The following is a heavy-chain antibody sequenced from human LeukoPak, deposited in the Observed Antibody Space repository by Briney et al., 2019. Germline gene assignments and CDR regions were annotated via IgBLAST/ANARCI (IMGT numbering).Heavy chain of an antibody. CDR1: GFTVSSTY. D-gene: IGHD2-2*01. CDR3: ASRKARYCSSTSCYDAFDI. V-gene: IGHV3-53*01. CDR2: IYSGGST. Sequence: GGSLRLSCAVSGFTVSSTYMSWVRQAPGKGLEWVSVIYSGGSTYYADSVKGRFTISRDNSKNTLYLQMNSLRAEDTAVYYCASRKARYCSSTSCYDAFDIWGQGTMVTVSS. J-gene: IGHJ3*02.